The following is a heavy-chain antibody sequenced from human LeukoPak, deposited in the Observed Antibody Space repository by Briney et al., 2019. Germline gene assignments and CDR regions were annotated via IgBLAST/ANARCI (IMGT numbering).Heavy chain of an antibody. CDR3: ARGYCSGGGCYSYYYYYYVDV. Sequence: GGSLRLSCAASGFTFSSNSMNWVRQAPGKGLEWVSSTSSSSSDIYYADSVKGRFTISRDNAKNSLYLQMNSLRVEDTAVYYCARGYCSGGGCYSYYYYYYVDVWGRGTTVTVSS. CDR2: TSSSSSDI. J-gene: IGHJ6*03. D-gene: IGHD2-15*01. V-gene: IGHV3-21*01. CDR1: GFTFSSNS.